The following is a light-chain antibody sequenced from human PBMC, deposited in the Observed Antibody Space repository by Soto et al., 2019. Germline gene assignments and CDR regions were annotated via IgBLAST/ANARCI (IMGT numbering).Light chain of an antibody. V-gene: IGKV3-20*01. J-gene: IGKJ5*01. CDR2: GAS. Sequence: DIVLTQSPGTLSLSPGERATLSCRASQSVSSIYLAWYQQKPGQAPRLLIYGASSRATGIPDRFSGSGSGTDFTLTVSRLEPEDFAVYYCQQYGSSLITFGQGTRLEIK. CDR3: QQYGSSLIT. CDR1: QSVSSIY.